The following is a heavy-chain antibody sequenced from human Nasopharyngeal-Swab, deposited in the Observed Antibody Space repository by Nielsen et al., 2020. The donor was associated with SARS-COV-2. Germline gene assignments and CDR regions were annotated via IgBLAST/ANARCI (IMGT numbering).Heavy chain of an antibody. CDR2: IYYSGST. J-gene: IGHJ6*02. Sequence: SETLSLTCTVSGGSISSSSYYWSWIRQPPGKGLEWIGYIYYSGSTNYNPSLKSRVTISVDTSKNQFSLKLSSVTAADTAVYYCARLGYYDFWSGSPPGDYYYYYGMDVWGQGTTVTVSS. CDR1: GGSISSSSYY. CDR3: ARLGYYDFWSGSPPGDYYYYYGMDV. V-gene: IGHV4-61*05. D-gene: IGHD3-3*01.